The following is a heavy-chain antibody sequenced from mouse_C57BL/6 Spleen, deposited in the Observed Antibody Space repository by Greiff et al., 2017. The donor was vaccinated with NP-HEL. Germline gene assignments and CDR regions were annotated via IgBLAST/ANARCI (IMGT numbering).Heavy chain of an antibody. D-gene: IGHD3-2*02. CDR1: GYTFTSYW. V-gene: IGHV1-59*01. J-gene: IGHJ2*01. CDR2: IDPSDSYT. CDR3: ARWGLRLLYYFDY. Sequence: QVQLQQPGAELVRPGTSVKLSCKASGYTFTSYWMHWVKQRPGQGLEWIGVIDPSDSYTNYNQKFKGKATLTVDTSSSTAYMQLSSLTSEDSAVYYCARWGLRLLYYFDYWGQGTTLTVSS.